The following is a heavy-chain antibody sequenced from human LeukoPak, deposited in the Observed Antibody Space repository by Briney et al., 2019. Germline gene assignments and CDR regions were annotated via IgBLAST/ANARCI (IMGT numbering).Heavy chain of an antibody. V-gene: IGHV3-9*01. CDR1: GFTFDDYA. J-gene: IGHJ4*02. D-gene: IGHD6-13*01. CDR3: AKDKKRSSAAGDYLPVDY. Sequence: GGSLRLSCAASGFTFDDYAMHWVRQAPGKGLEWVSGISWNSGSIGYADSVKGRFTISRDNSKNTLYLQMNSLRAEDTAVYYCAKDKKRSSAAGDYLPVDYWGQGTLVTVSS. CDR2: ISWNSGSI.